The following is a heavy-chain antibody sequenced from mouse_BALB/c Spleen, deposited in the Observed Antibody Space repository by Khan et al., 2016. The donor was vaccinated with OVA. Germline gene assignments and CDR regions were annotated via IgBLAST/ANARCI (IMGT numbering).Heavy chain of an antibody. J-gene: IGHJ2*01. D-gene: IGHD1-1*01. CDR3: ARIKKIVATYFDY. Sequence: QVQLQQPGAELVKAGASVKMSCKASGYTFTSYWMHWVKQRLGQGLEWFAETNPTNGRTYYNEKFKSKATGTVDKSSSTAYMLLSGPTFEDSAVYYCARIKKIVATYFDYWGQGTTLTVSS. CDR1: GYTFTSYW. CDR2: TNPTNGRT. V-gene: IGHV1S81*02.